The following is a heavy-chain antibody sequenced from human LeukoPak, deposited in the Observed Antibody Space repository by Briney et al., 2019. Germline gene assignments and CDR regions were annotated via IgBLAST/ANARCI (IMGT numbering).Heavy chain of an antibody. D-gene: IGHD3-22*01. V-gene: IGHV3-23*01. CDR1: GITLSNYG. CDR3: AKRGVVIRVILVGFHKEAYYFDS. J-gene: IGHJ4*02. Sequence: GGSLRLSCAVSGITLSNYGMSWVRQAPGKGLEWVAGISDSGGRTNYADSVKGRFTISRDNSKNTLYLQMNSLRAEDTVVYFCAKRGVVIRVILVGFHKEAYYFDSWGQGALVTVSS. CDR2: ISDSGGRT.